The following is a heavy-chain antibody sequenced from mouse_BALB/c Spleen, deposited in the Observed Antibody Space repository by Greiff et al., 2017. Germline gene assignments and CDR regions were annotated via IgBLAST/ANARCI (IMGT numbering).Heavy chain of an antibody. Sequence: EVQLQESGGGLVQPGGSLRLSCATSGFTFTDYYMSWVRQPPGKALEWLGFIRNKANGYTTEYSASVKGRFTISRDNSQSILYLQMNTLRAEDSATYYCARGGGDYWGQGTTLTVSS. CDR2: IRNKANGYTT. J-gene: IGHJ2*01. CDR1: GFTFTDYY. CDR3: ARGGGDY. V-gene: IGHV7-3*02.